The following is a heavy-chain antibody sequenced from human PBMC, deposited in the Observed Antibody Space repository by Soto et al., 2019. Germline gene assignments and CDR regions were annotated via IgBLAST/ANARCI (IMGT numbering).Heavy chain of an antibody. Sequence: GGSLRLSCAASGFTFSSYSMNWVRQAPGKGLEWVSSISSSSSYIYYADSVKGRFTISRDNAKNSLYLQMNSLRAEDTAVYCCARDGLVSDGMDVWGQGTTVTVSS. J-gene: IGHJ6*02. CDR2: ISSSSSYI. D-gene: IGHD2-2*01. CDR3: ARDGLVSDGMDV. CDR1: GFTFSSYS. V-gene: IGHV3-21*01.